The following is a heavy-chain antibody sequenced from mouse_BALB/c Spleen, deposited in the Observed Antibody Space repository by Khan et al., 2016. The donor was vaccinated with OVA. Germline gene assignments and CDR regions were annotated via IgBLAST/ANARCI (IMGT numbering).Heavy chain of an antibody. Sequence: QIQLVQSGPELKKPGETVRISCKASGYTFTTAGIQWVQKMPGKGLKWIGWINTHSGVPKYAEDFKGRFAFSLEISVSTAYLQITNLKNEDTATYFCARGGAAYYRGGGGAMEYWGQGTSVTVTS. CDR1: GYTFTTAG. CDR2: INTHSGVP. CDR3: ARGGAAYYRGGGGAMEY. V-gene: IGHV9-4*02. J-gene: IGHJ4*01. D-gene: IGHD2-12*01.